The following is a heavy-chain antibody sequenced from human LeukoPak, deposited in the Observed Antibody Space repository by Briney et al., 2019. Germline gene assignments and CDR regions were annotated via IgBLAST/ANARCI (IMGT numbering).Heavy chain of an antibody. V-gene: IGHV3-21*01. Sequence: GGSLRLSCAASGFSFSIYSMSWVRQAPGKGLEWVSSISSSSSYIYYADSVKGRFTISRDNAKNSLYLQMNSLRAEDTAVYYCARGQEPNTDIVVVPAASPFDYWGQGTLVTVSS. CDR2: ISSSSSYI. D-gene: IGHD2-2*01. J-gene: IGHJ4*02. CDR3: ARGQEPNTDIVVVPAASPFDY. CDR1: GFSFSIYS.